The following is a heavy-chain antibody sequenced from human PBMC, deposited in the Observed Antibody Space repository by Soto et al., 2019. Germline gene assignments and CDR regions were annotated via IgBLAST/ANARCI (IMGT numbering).Heavy chain of an antibody. Sequence: QVQLVGSGGGVVQPGRSLRLSCAASGFTFSDYGMHWVRQAPGKGLEWVAIVWYDGNNQYYADSVRGRFTISRDNSRNTLYLQMSNLRAEDTSVYFCARGTGYYYYSMDVWGKGTTVTVSS. CDR1: GFTFSDYG. V-gene: IGHV3-33*01. CDR2: VWYDGNNQ. CDR3: ARGTGYYYYSMDV. J-gene: IGHJ6*03.